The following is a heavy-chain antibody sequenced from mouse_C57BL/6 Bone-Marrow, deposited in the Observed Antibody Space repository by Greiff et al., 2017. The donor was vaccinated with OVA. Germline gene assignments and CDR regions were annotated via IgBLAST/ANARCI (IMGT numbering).Heavy chain of an antibody. CDR2: ISSGGSYT. D-gene: IGHD1-1*01. CDR3: ARHKGVSTTVVGYFDV. V-gene: IGHV5-6*01. J-gene: IGHJ1*03. Sequence: EVKLMESGGDLVKPGGSLKLSCAASGFTFSSYGMSWVRQTPDKRLEWVATISSGGSYTYYPDSVKGRFTISRDNAKNTLYLQMSSLKSEDTAMYYCARHKGVSTTVVGYFDVWGTGTTVTVSS. CDR1: GFTFSSYG.